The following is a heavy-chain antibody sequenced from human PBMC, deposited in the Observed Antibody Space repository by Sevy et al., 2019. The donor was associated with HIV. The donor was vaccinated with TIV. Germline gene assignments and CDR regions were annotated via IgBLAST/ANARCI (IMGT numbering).Heavy chain of an antibody. Sequence: ASVKVSCKASGGTFSSYAISWVRQAPGQGLEWMGGIIPIFGTANYAQKFQGRVTITADESTSTAYMELSSPRSEDTAVYYCARAAGYNWNWGGFDYWGQGTLVTVSS. D-gene: IGHD1-7*01. CDR1: GGTFSSYA. V-gene: IGHV1-69*13. J-gene: IGHJ4*02. CDR3: ARAAGYNWNWGGFDY. CDR2: IIPIFGTA.